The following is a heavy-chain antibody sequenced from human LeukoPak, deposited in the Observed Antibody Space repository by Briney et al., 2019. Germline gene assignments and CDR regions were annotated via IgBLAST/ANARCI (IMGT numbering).Heavy chain of an antibody. CDR2: INPNSGGT. J-gene: IGHJ4*02. CDR3: ARGLSYGPRGH. V-gene: IGHV1-2*06. CDR1: GYTFINYG. Sequence: ASVKVSCKASGYTFINYGISWVRQAPGQGLEWMGRINPNSGGTNYAQKFQGRVTMTRDTSISTAYMELSRLRSDDTAVYYCARGLSYGPRGHWGQGTLVTVSS. D-gene: IGHD5-18*01.